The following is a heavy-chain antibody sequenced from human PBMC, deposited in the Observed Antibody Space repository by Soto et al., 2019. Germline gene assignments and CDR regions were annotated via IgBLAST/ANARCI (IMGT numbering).Heavy chain of an antibody. CDR3: AGDTSSSSSDGGGVDFDY. J-gene: IGHJ4*02. CDR2: INPNSGGT. Sequence: ASVKVSCKASGYRFTGYYMHWVRQAPGQGLEWMGWINPNSGGTHYAQKFQGRVTMTWDTSISTAYMELNRLRSDDTAVYYCAGDTSSSSSDGGGVDFDYWGQGTLVTVSS. CDR1: GYRFTGYY. V-gene: IGHV1-2*02. D-gene: IGHD6-6*01.